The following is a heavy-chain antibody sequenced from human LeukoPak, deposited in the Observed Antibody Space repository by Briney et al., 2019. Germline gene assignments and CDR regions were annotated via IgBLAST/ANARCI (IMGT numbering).Heavy chain of an antibody. CDR3: ATQGLLDAFDI. J-gene: IGHJ3*02. CDR2: IKSRADGGTP. D-gene: IGHD3-22*01. CDR1: GFTFSDAW. Sequence: PGGSLRLSCAASGFTFSDAWMIWVRQAPGKGLEWVGRIKSRADGGTPDYAAPVTGRFTISRDDSNGTLFLQMNSLTPEDTAVYYCATQGLLDAFDIWGQGTMVIVSS. V-gene: IGHV3-15*01.